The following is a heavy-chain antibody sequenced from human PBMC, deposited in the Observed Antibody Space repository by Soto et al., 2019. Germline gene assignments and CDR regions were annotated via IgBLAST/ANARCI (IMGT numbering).Heavy chain of an antibody. Sequence: PGESLKISCKGSGYSFAVYWITWVRQKPRKGLEWMGRIDPSDSQTYYSPSFRGHVTISVTKSITTVFLQWSSLRASDTAMYYCARQIYDSDTGPNFQYYFDSWGQGTPVTVSS. V-gene: IGHV5-10-1*01. J-gene: IGHJ4*02. CDR3: ARQIYDSDTGPNFQYYFDS. CDR1: GYSFAVYW. D-gene: IGHD3-22*01. CDR2: IDPSDSQT.